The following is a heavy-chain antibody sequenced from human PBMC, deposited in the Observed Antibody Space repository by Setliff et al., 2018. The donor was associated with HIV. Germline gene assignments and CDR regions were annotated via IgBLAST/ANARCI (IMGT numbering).Heavy chain of an antibody. D-gene: IGHD2-2*01. V-gene: IGHV4-39*01. J-gene: IGHJ6*03. CDR3: ARGLSSTASPYFYYYYMYV. CDR1: GGSISSSSYY. CDR2: IYYSGTT. Sequence: PSETLSLTCTVSGGSISSSSYYWGWIRQPPGKGLEWIGSIYYSGTTYYNPSLKSRVTISVDTSKNQFSLKLSSVTAADTAVYYCARGLSSTASPYFYYYYMYVWGKGTTVTVSS.